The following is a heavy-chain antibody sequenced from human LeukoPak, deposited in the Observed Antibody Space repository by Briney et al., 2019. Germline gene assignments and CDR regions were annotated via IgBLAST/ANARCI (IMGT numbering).Heavy chain of an antibody. Sequence: GGSLRLSCAASGFTFSGYGMHWVRQAPGKGLEWEAVIWYDGSNKYYADSVKGRFTISRDNAQTSLYLQMSSLRAEDTAVYYCARDPYSSSWSYGMDVWGQGTTVTVSS. CDR2: IWYDGSNK. CDR3: ARDPYSSSWSYGMDV. J-gene: IGHJ6*02. D-gene: IGHD6-13*01. CDR1: GFTFSGYG. V-gene: IGHV3-33*01.